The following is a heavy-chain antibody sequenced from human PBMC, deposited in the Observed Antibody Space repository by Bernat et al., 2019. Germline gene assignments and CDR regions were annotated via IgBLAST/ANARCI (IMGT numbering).Heavy chain of an antibody. CDR2: IIPIFGTA. D-gene: IGHD2-15*01. V-gene: IGHV1-69*01. CDR1: GYTFTSYY. Sequence: QVQLVQSGAEVKKPGASVKVSCKASGYTFTSYYMHWVRQAPGQGLEWMGGIIPIFGTANYAQKFQGRVTITADESTSTAYMELSSLRSEDTAVYYCAAYCSGGSCYPYNDYWGQGTLVTVSS. J-gene: IGHJ4*02. CDR3: AAYCSGGSCYPYNDY.